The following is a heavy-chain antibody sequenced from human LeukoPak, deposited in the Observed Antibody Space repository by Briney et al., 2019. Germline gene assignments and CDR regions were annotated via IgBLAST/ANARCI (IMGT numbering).Heavy chain of an antibody. D-gene: IGHD2-15*01. CDR1: GFTFSSYW. J-gene: IGHJ6*03. Sequence: GGSLRLSCAASGFTFSSYWTSWVRQAPGKGLEWVANIKQDGSEKYYVDSVKGRFTISRDNAKNSLYLQMNSLRAEDTAVYYCAREGGSYYYYMDVWGKGTTVTVSS. V-gene: IGHV3-7*01. CDR2: IKQDGSEK. CDR3: AREGGSYYYYMDV.